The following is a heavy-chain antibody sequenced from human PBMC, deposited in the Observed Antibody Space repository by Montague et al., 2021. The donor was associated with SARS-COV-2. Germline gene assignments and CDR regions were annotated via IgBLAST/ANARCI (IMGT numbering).Heavy chain of an antibody. CDR3: ARQYGDYSDNAFTI. CDR2: VPYSGST. CDR1: GDSISYSSYY. D-gene: IGHD4-17*01. Sequence: SETLSLTCTVSGDSISYSSYYWGWIRQPPGMGLEWVGTVPYSGSTYYTXXLQSRVTIYVDTSKNQFSLKLTSVTAADTAIYSCARQYGDYSDNAFTIWGQGTMVIVSS. V-gene: IGHV4-39*01. J-gene: IGHJ3*02.